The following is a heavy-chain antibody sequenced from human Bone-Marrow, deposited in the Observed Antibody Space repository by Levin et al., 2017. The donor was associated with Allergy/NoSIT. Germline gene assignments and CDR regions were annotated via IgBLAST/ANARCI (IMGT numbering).Heavy chain of an antibody. CDR2: ISGSGVGT. V-gene: IGHV3-23*01. CDR3: AKDISSSWSTGDLDY. D-gene: IGHD6-6*01. J-gene: IGHJ4*02. Sequence: GESLKISCAASGFTFSSDAMSWVRQAPGKGLEWVSAISGSGVGTYYADSVKGRFTISRDNSKNTLYLQMKSLRAEDTAVYYCAKDISSSWSTGDLDYWGQGTQVTVSS. CDR1: GFTFSSDA.